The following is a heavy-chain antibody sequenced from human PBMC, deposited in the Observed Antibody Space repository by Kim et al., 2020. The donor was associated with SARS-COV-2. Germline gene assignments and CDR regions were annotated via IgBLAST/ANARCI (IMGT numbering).Heavy chain of an antibody. J-gene: IGHJ6*02. CDR3: ARDWVVVNAPPHYYYYGMDV. CDR1: GGSISSGDYY. CDR2: IYYSGST. D-gene: IGHD2-15*01. V-gene: IGHV4-30-4*01. Sequence: SETLSLTCTVSGGSISSGDYYWSWIRQPPGKGLEWIGYIYYSGSTYYNPSLKSRVTISVDTSKNQFSLKLSSVTAADTAVYYCARDWVVVNAPPHYYYYGMDVWGQGTTVTVSS.